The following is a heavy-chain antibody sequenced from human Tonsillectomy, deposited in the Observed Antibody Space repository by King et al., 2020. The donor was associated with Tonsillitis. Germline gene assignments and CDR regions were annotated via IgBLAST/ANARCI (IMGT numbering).Heavy chain of an antibody. V-gene: IGHV3-23*04. CDR2: INERGIWS. J-gene: IGHJ4*01. CDR1: GVTFSNYA. Sequence: VQLVESGGGLVQPGGSPRLSCVASGVTFSNYAMNWVRPAPGKGLEWVSNINERGIWSTYADSGKGRFTVSRDESKNTLFLQIDSLMAEDTAIYYCAKQLVGAIPGNFCGHGTLVTVSS. D-gene: IGHD1-26*01. CDR3: AKQLVGAIPGNF.